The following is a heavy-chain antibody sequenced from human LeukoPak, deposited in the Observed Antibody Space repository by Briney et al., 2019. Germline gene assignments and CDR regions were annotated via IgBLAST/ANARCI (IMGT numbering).Heavy chain of an antibody. Sequence: GGSLRLPCAASGFTFNNAWMSWVRQAPGKGLEWVSYISDSSDTMYYADSVKGRFTISRDNAKNSLYLQMNSLRAEDTAVYYCARDLIVGTTIRYYFDYWGQGTLVTVSS. V-gene: IGHV3-48*01. J-gene: IGHJ4*02. CDR1: GFTFNNAW. CDR3: ARDLIVGTTIRYYFDY. CDR2: ISDSSDTM. D-gene: IGHD1-26*01.